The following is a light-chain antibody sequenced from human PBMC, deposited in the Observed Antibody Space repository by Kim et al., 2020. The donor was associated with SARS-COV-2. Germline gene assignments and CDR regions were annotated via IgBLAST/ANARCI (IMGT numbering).Light chain of an antibody. CDR1: NSNIGVNT. Sequence: ELTQPPSASGTPGQRVTISCSGSNSNIGVNTVNWYQQFPGTAPKLLIYRNNQRPSGVPDRFSGSKSGTSASLALSGLLSEDEADYYCATWDDSLNAWVFGGGTKLTVL. CDR2: RNN. CDR3: ATWDDSLNAWV. J-gene: IGLJ3*02. V-gene: IGLV1-44*01.